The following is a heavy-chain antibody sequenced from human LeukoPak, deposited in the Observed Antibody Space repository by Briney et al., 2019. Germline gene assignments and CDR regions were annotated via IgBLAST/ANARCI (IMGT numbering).Heavy chain of an antibody. CDR1: GGSITNTNY. CDR3: AREGGPYRPLDY. J-gene: IGHJ4*02. V-gene: IGHV4-4*02. Sequence: SGTLSLTCGVSGGSITNTNYWTWVRQPPGKGLEWIGEVNLQGSTNYNPSLMGRVAIAVDTSENHISLQLTSVTAADTAVYYCAREGGPYRPLDYSGQGALVTVSS. CDR2: VNLQGST.